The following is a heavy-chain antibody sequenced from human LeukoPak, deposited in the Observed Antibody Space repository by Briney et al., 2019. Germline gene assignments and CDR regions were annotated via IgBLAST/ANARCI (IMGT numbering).Heavy chain of an antibody. V-gene: IGHV3-7*01. D-gene: IGHD3-10*01. CDR3: VTDQTGRHPYFFDY. J-gene: IGHJ4*02. Sequence: AGGSLRLSCAASGFNFSTYWMTWVRQVPGKGLEWVANIKEDGSEIYYVDAVKGRFSISRDNVKTSLYLQMNNLSVADTAVYYCVTDQTGRHPYFFDYWGQGTLVTVS. CDR2: IKEDGSEI. CDR1: GFNFSTYW.